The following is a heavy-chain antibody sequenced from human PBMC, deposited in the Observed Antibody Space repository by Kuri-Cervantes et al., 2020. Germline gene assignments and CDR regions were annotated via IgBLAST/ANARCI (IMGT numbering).Heavy chain of an antibody. J-gene: IGHJ4*02. CDR3: ARGRVVGATLDY. CDR1: GFTVSSNY. D-gene: IGHD1-26*01. CDR2: IYSGGST. V-gene: IGHV3-66*01. Sequence: GGSLRLSCAASGFTVSSNYMSWVRQAPGKGLEWVSVIYSGGSTYYADSVKGRFTISRDNAKNSLYLQMNSLRAEDTAVYYCARGRVVGATLDYWGQGTLVTVSS.